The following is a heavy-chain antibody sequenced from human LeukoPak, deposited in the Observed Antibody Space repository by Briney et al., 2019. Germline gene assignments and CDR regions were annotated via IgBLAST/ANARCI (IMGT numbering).Heavy chain of an antibody. CDR2: ISDDGRTK. CDR1: GFSFSTYG. V-gene: IGHV3-30*18. J-gene: IGHJ4*02. CDR3: AKDPRQGVAHFFFDY. D-gene: IGHD3-3*01. Sequence: GGSPRLSCVVSGFSFSTYGMHWVRQAPGKGLEWVAVISDDGRTKNYADSVKGRFIISRDNSNHSLYLQMDSLRPEDTAVYYCAKDPRQGVAHFFFDYWGQGTLVTVSS.